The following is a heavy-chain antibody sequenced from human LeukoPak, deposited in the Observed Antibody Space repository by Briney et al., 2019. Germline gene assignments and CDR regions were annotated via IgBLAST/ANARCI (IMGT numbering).Heavy chain of an antibody. CDR3: ARDNNWNYVQLIYYYYGMDV. V-gene: IGHV3-33*01. J-gene: IGHJ6*02. Sequence: GGSLRLSCAASGFTFSSYGMHWVRQAPGKGLEWVAVIWYDGSNKYYADSVKGRFTISRDNSKNTLYLQMNSLRAEDTAVYYCARDNNWNYVQLIYYYYGMDVLGQGTTVTVSS. D-gene: IGHD1-7*01. CDR1: GFTFSSYG. CDR2: IWYDGSNK.